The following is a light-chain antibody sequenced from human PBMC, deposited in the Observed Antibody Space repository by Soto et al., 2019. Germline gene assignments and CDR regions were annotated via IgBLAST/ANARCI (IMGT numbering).Light chain of an antibody. V-gene: IGKV3-11*01. J-gene: IGKJ4*01. Sequence: EIVLTQSPATLSLSPGERATLSCRASQSISSYLAWYQQKPGQAPRLLIYDASNRATGIPARFSGSGSGTDFTLTISSLEPEGFAVYYCQLRSNWPPALTFGGGTKVEIK. CDR1: QSISSY. CDR3: QLRSNWPPALT. CDR2: DAS.